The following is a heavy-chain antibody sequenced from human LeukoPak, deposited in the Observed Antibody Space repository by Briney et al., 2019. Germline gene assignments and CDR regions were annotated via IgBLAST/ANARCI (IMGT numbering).Heavy chain of an antibody. CDR3: ARDPTDYYDSSGYYYFDY. J-gene: IGHJ4*02. Sequence: ASVKVSCKASGGTFSSYAISWVRQAPGQGLEWMGRIIPIFGTANYAQKLQGRVTITTDESTSTAYMELSSLRSEDTAVYYCARDPTDYYDSSGYYYFDYWGQGTLVTVSS. D-gene: IGHD3-22*01. CDR1: GGTFSSYA. CDR2: IIPIFGTA. V-gene: IGHV1-69*05.